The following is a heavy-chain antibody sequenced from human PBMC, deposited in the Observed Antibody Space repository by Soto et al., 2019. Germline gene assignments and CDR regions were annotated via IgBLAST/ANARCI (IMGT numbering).Heavy chain of an antibody. Sequence: QVQLVQSRAEVKKPGASVRVSCTVSGYIFTELSMHWVRQAPGKGLEWMGGFNPDDGEKIYAQKFQGRVTMTEDTSTDTAYMDLISLRSEDTAVYYCATVVRYTSLYYYYTMDVWGQGTTVTVSS. CDR1: GYIFTELS. J-gene: IGHJ6*02. CDR2: FNPDDGEK. V-gene: IGHV1-24*01. D-gene: IGHD6-13*01. CDR3: ATVVRYTSLYYYYTMDV.